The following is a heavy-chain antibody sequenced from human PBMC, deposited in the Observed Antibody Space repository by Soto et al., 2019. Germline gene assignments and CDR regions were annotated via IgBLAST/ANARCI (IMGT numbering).Heavy chain of an antibody. CDR2: ISYDGSNK. CDR3: AKASEQNPTDY. J-gene: IGHJ4*02. CDR1: GFTFSSYA. Sequence: GGSLRLSCAASGFTFSSYAMHWVRQAPGKGLEWVAVISYDGSNKYYADSVKGRFTISRDNSKNTLYLQMNSLRAEDTAVYYCAKASEQNPTDYWGQGTLVTVSS. V-gene: IGHV3-30-3*01. D-gene: IGHD3-3*01.